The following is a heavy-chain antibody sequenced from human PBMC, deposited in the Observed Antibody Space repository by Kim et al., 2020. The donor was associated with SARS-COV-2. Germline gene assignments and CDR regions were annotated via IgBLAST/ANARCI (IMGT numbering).Heavy chain of an antibody. CDR3: ARRFTTAWGADY. V-gene: IGHV3-53*01. CDR2: IYSGGVT. CDR1: GFTVSSSY. Sequence: GGSLRLSCAASGFTVSSSYMIWVRQAPGKGLEWVSVIYSGGVTYYADSAKGRFTISRDNSKNTLYLQINSLRVEDTAVYYCARRFTTAWGADYWAQGTL. D-gene: IGHD3-16*01. J-gene: IGHJ4*02.